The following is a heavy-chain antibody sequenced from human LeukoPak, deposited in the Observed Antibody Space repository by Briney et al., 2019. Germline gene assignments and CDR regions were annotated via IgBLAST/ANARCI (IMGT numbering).Heavy chain of an antibody. CDR2: LSYSGST. J-gene: IGHJ4*02. CDR1: DGSINNYY. V-gene: IGHV4-59*12. CDR3: ARGRKLGCSGGSCYSRDY. D-gene: IGHD2-15*01. Sequence: SETLSLTCTVSDGSINNYYWTWIRQPPGKGLEWIGYLSYSGSTSYNPSLKSRVSISLDTSKIQFSLKLSSVTAADTAVYYCARGRKLGCSGGSCYSRDYWGQGTLVTVSS.